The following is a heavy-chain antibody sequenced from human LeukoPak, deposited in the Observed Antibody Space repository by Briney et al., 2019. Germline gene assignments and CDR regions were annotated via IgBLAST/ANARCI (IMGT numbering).Heavy chain of an antibody. J-gene: IGHJ4*02. CDR3: TTDLGLTMIRGVLVS. Sequence: GGSLRLSCVASGFTFTNAWMSWVRQAPGKGLEWVGRIKSKGDAETTDYAAPVKGRFFLSRDDSQNTLYLQMYSLQTEDTAVYYCTTDLGLTMIRGVLVSWGQGTLVTVSS. CDR1: GFTFTNAW. CDR2: IKSKGDAETT. V-gene: IGHV3-15*01. D-gene: IGHD3-10*01.